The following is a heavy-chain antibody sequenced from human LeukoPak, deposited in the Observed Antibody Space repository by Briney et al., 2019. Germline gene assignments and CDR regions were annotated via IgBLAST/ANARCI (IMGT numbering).Heavy chain of an antibody. J-gene: IGHJ4*02. CDR3: ARNGGNSDYDY. D-gene: IGHD4-23*01. Sequence: SETLSLTCAVYGGSFSGYYWSWIRQPPGKGLEWIGEISHSGSTNYNPSLKSRVTMLLDKSKNQFSLKLNSVTAADTAVYYCARNGGNSDYDYWGQGTLVTVS. CDR2: ISHSGST. V-gene: IGHV4-34*01. CDR1: GGSFSGYY.